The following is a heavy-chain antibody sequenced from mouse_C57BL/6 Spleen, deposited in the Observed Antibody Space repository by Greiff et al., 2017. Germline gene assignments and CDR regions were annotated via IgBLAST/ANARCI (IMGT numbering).Heavy chain of an antibody. V-gene: IGHV5-16*01. J-gene: IGHJ2*01. Sequence: EVMLVESEGGLVQPGSSMKLSCTSSGFTFSDYYMAWVRQVPEKGLEWVANINYDGSSTYYLDSLKSRFIISRDNAKNILYLQMSSLKSEDTATYYCAREGYGSRGFDYWGQGTTLTVSS. CDR2: INYDGSST. CDR1: GFTFSDYY. D-gene: IGHD1-1*01. CDR3: AREGYGSRGFDY.